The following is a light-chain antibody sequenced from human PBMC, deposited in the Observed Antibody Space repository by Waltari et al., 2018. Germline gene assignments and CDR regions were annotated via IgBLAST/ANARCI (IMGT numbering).Light chain of an antibody. CDR2: DAS. CDR1: QCVSSY. J-gene: IGKJ4*01. V-gene: IGKV3-11*01. Sequence: EIVLTQYPPTMSLFPGERATLPCWASQCVSSYLAWYQQKSGKHPRLPINDASNRATDIPASLGGGGSGTNFTLTISSLGPEDFAVYSCQQRGDRLLTFGGGTKVEIK. CDR3: QQRGDRLLT.